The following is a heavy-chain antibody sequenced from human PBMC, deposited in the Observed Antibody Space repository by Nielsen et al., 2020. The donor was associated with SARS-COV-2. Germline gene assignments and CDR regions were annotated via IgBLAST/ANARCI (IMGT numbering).Heavy chain of an antibody. Sequence: GESLKISCTASGFGFSTYAMTWVRQAPGKGLEWVSAISGSGTKTYYADSVKGRFTISRDNSKNTLYLQMSSLSAEDTAIYYCAKERDSRGYYDYWGQGSLVTVSS. D-gene: IGHD3-22*01. V-gene: IGHV3-23*01. J-gene: IGHJ4*02. CDR3: AKERDSRGYYDY. CDR1: GFGFSTYA. CDR2: ISGSGTKT.